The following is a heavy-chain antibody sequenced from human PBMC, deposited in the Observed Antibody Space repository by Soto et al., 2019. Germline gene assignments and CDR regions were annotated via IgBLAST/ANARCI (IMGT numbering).Heavy chain of an antibody. Sequence: SETLSLTCTVSGGSISSYYWSWIRQPPGKGLEWIGYIYYSGSTNYNPSLKSRVTISVDTSKNQISLKLSSVTAADTAVYYCARDRSYDFWSGYYTSYYYYGMDVWGQGTTVTVSS. V-gene: IGHV4-59*01. D-gene: IGHD3-3*01. J-gene: IGHJ6*02. CDR1: GGSISSYY. CDR2: IYYSGST. CDR3: ARDRSYDFWSGYYTSYYYYGMDV.